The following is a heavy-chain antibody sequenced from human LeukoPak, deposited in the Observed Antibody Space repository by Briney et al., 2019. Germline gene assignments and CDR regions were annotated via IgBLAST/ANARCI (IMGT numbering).Heavy chain of an antibody. J-gene: IGHJ6*03. CDR2: IYYSGST. V-gene: IGHV4-59*08. CDR3: ARRVVGSTSEDYYYYMDV. Sequence: SETLSLTCTVSGGSISSYYWSWIRQPPGKGLEWIGYIYYSGSTNYNPSLKSRVTISVDTSKNQFSLKLSSVTAADTAVYYCARRVVGSTSEDYYYYMDVWGKGTTVTVSS. CDR1: GGSISSYY. D-gene: IGHD2-2*01.